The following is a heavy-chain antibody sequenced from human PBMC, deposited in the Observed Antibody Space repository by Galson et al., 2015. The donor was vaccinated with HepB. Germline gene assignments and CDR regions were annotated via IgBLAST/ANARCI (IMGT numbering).Heavy chain of an antibody. Sequence: SLRLSCAASGFSVSSNYMNWVRQAPGKGPEWVSVIYSGGRTDYADSVKGRFTIFRDNSKNTVYLQMNSLRADDTAVYYCARVNSGKTVADYFFDYWGQGTLVAVSS. D-gene: IGHD6-19*01. CDR2: IYSGGRT. V-gene: IGHV3-66*02. CDR1: GFSVSSNY. CDR3: ARVNSGKTVADYFFDY. J-gene: IGHJ4*02.